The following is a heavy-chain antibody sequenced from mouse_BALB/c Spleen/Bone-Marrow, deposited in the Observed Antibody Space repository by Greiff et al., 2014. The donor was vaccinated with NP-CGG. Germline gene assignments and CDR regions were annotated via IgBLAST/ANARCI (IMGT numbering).Heavy chain of an antibody. CDR1: GYTFTSYY. CDR3: ARSFYGGSMDY. CDR2: IYPGNVNT. D-gene: IGHD1-1*01. J-gene: IGHJ4*01. Sequence: QVQLQQSGPELVKPGASVRISCKASGYTFTSYYIHWLKQRPGQGLEWIGWIYPGNVNTKYNEKFKGKATLTADKSSGTAYMQLSSLTSEDSAVYFCARSFYGGSMDYWGQGTSVTVSS. V-gene: IGHV1S56*01.